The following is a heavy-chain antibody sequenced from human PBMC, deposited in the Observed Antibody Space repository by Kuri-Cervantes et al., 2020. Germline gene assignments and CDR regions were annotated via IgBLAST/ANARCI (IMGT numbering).Heavy chain of an antibody. V-gene: IGHV1-24*01. CDR2: FDPEDGET. CDR3: ARVGSCSDGVCYMGGSDY. J-gene: IGHJ4*01. D-gene: IGHD2-8*01. Sequence: ASVKVSCNVSGYTLTDLSMHWVRQAPGKGLEWMGSFDPEDGETIYAQKFQGRVTMTEDTSTDTAYMELSSLRYDDTAVYYCARVGSCSDGVCYMGGSDYWGQGTLVTVSS. CDR1: GYTLTDLS.